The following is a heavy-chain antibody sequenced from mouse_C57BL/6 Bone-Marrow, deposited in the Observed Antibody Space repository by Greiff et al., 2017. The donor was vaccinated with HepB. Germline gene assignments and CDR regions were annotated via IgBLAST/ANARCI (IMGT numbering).Heavy chain of an antibody. V-gene: IGHV5-6*01. J-gene: IGHJ3*01. CDR1: GFTFSSYG. CDR3: ARRGFAY. CDR2: ISSGGSYT. Sequence: EVQVVESGGDLVKPGGSLKLSCAASGFTFSSYGMSWVRQTPDKRLEWVATISSGGSYTYYPDSVKGRFTISRDNAKNTLYLQMSSLKSEDIAMYYSARRGFAYWGQGTLVTVSA.